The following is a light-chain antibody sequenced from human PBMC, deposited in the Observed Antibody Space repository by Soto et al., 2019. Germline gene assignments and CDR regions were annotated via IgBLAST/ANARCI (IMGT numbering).Light chain of an antibody. CDR2: AAS. CDR1: QGISSY. V-gene: IGKV1-8*01. J-gene: IGKJ1*01. CDR3: QQYYSYPRT. Sequence: AIRMTQSPSSFSASTGDRVTITCRASQGISSYLACHQQKPGKAPKLLIYAASTLQSGVPSRFSGSGSGTDFPLTISCLQSEDFATYYCQQYYSYPRTFGQGTKVEIK.